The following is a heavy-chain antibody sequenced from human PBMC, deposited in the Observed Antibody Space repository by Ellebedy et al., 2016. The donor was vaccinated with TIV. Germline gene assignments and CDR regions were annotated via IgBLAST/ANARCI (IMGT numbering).Heavy chain of an antibody. V-gene: IGHV1-46*01. CDR2: INPSGGST. D-gene: IGHD2-2*01. CDR1: GYTFSSYF. Sequence: ASVKVSXKASGYTFSSYFMHWVRQAPGQGLEWMGIINPSGGSTSYAQKFQGRVTLTRDTSTSTVYMELSSLRSEDTAVYYCARDRLSEVLNGGLGVNQLLVPYYMDVWGKGTTVTVSS. CDR3: ARDRLSEVLNGGLGVNQLLVPYYMDV. J-gene: IGHJ6*03.